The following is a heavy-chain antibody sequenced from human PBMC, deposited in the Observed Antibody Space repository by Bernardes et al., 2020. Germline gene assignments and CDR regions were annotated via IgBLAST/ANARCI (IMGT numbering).Heavy chain of an antibody. V-gene: IGHV1-8*01. J-gene: IGHJ4*02. Sequence: ASVKVSCKASGYTFTSYDINWVRQATGQGLEWMGWMNPNSGNTGYAQKFQGRVTMTRNTPISTAYMELSSLRSEDTAVYYCARGWDLGMGSSSGFDYWGQGTLVTVSS. CDR1: GYTFTSYD. CDR3: ARGWDLGMGSSSGFDY. CDR2: MNPNSGNT. D-gene: IGHD6-6*01.